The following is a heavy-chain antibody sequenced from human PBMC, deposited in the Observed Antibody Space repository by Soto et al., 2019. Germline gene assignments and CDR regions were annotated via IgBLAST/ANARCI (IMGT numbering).Heavy chain of an antibody. V-gene: IGHV3-33*01. Sequence: GGSLRLSCAASGFTFSSYGMHWVRQAPGKGLEWVAVIWYDGSNKYYADSVKGRFTISRDNSKNTLYLQMNSLRAEDTAVYYCARYLHQWLVTPPDYWGQGTLVTVSS. CDR2: IWYDGSNK. J-gene: IGHJ4*02. D-gene: IGHD6-19*01. CDR1: GFTFSSYG. CDR3: ARYLHQWLVTPPDY.